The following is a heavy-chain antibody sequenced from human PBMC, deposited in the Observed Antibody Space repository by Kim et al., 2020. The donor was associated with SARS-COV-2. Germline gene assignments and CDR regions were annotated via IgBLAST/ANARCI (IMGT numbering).Heavy chain of an antibody. Sequence: YSQKFQGRATITRDTSASTAYMELSSLTSEDTAVYHCARGAWGSSWFDYWGQGTLVTVSS. V-gene: IGHV1-3*01. J-gene: IGHJ4*02. CDR3: ARGAWGSSWFDY. D-gene: IGHD6-13*01.